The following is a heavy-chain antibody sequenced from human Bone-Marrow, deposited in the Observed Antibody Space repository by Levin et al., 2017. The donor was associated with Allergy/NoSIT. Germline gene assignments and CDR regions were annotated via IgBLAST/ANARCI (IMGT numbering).Heavy chain of an antibody. CDR2: IKQDGSEK. Sequence: GGSLRLSCAASGFTFSSYWMSWVRQAPGKGLEWVANIKQDGSEKYYVDSVKGRFTISRDNAKNSLYLQMNSLRAEDTAVYYCARLVVVVAATSRYYYYYMDVWGKGTTVTVSS. J-gene: IGHJ6*03. CDR1: GFTFSSYW. D-gene: IGHD2-15*01. V-gene: IGHV3-7*01. CDR3: ARLVVVVAATSRYYYYYMDV.